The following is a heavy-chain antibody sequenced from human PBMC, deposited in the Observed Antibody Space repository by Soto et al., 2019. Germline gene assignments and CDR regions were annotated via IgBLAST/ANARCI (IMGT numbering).Heavy chain of an antibody. V-gene: IGHV3-30*04. Sequence: QVQLVESGGGVVQPGRSLRLSCAASEFTFNRHAMHWVRQAPGKGLEWVAVISHDGRIKYYADSVKGRFTISRDNSMNTLDLQMNSLRAEVTAIYFCARVSGHVYATLHGPFDYWGQGTLVTVSS. CDR2: ISHDGRIK. CDR1: EFTFNRHA. CDR3: ARVSGHVYATLHGPFDY. J-gene: IGHJ4*02. D-gene: IGHD2-8*01.